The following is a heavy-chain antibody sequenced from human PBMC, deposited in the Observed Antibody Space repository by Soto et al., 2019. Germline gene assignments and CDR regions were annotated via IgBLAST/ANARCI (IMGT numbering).Heavy chain of an antibody. J-gene: IGHJ4*02. Sequence: GGSLRLSCAAYGFTFANYAISWVRQAPGKGLEWVSGLGGSGGGTYYADSVKGRFTISRDNSKNTVYLQMNSLRAEDTAFYYCVRLRSGYFTGFDFWGLGTLVTVSS. CDR2: LGGSGGGT. CDR3: VRLRSGYFTGFDF. V-gene: IGHV3-23*01. CDR1: GFTFANYA. D-gene: IGHD3-3*01.